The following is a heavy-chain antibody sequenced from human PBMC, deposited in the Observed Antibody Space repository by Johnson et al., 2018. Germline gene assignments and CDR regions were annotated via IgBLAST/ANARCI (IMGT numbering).Heavy chain of an antibody. CDR1: GFTLSGSA. V-gene: IGHV3-73*01. Sequence: EQLGESGGGLVQPGESMKVSCVGSGFTLSGSAMHWVRQAPGKGLEWVGRITMQPTGYGTLYAASLKGRFVISRDNSKKTVYLEMSSLKNEETAVYNCTGLRDDFHYWGQGTLVTVSS. CDR2: ITMQPTGYGT. CDR3: TGLRDDFHY. J-gene: IGHJ1*01. D-gene: IGHD3-3*01.